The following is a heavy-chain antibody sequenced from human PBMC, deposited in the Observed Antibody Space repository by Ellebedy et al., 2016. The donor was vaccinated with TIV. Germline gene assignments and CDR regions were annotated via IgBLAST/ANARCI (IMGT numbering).Heavy chain of an antibody. J-gene: IGHJ4*02. Sequence: GESLKISXAASGFTFSSYGMHWVRQAPGKGLEWVAVIWYDGSNKYYADSVKGRFTISRDNSKNTLYLQMNSLRAEDTAVYYCARQRRGSSSLDTLDYWGQGTLVTVSS. V-gene: IGHV3-33*01. CDR1: GFTFSSYG. CDR2: IWYDGSNK. CDR3: ARQRRGSSSLDTLDY. D-gene: IGHD6-6*01.